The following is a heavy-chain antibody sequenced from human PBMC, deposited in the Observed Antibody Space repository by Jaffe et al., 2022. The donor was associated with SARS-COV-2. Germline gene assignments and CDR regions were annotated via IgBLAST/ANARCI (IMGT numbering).Heavy chain of an antibody. V-gene: IGHV3-9*01. CDR2: ISWNSGSI. D-gene: IGHD6-19*01. Sequence: EVQLVESGGGLVQPGRSLRLSCAASGFTFDDYAMHWVRQAPGKGLEWVSGISWNSGSIGYADSVKGRFTISRDNAKNSLYLQMNSLRAEDTALYYCAKTGYSSVDQLFQEYFDYWGQGTLVTVSS. CDR1: GFTFDDYA. J-gene: IGHJ4*02. CDR3: AKTGYSSVDQLFQEYFDY.